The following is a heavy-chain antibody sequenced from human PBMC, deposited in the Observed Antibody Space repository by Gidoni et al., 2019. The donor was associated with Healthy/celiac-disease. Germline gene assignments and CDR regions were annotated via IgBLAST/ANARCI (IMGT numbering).Heavy chain of an antibody. CDR3: ARTYCSGGSCYSSAFDY. J-gene: IGHJ4*02. CDR2: IIPIFGTA. CDR1: GGPFSSYA. V-gene: IGHV1-69*01. Sequence: QVQLVQSGAEVKKPGSSVKSSCKASGGPFSSYAISWVRQAPGLGLEWMGGIIPIFGTANYAQTFQGRVTITADESTSTAYMELSSLRSEDTAVYYCARTYCSGGSCYSSAFDYCGQGTLVTVSS. D-gene: IGHD2-15*01.